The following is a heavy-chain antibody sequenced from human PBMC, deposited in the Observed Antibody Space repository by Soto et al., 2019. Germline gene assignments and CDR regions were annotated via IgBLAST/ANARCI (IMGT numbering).Heavy chain of an antibody. CDR3: ARVVGAAAPGGL. D-gene: IGHD1-26*01. V-gene: IGHV1-3*01. CDR2: INAGNGNT. Sequence: QVQLVQSGAEVKKPGASVKVSCKASGYTFTSYAMHWVRQAPGQRLEWMGWINAGNGNTKYSQKFQGRVTITRDTSASTAYMELSSLRSEDTAVYYCARVVGAAAPGGLWGRGTLVTVSS. J-gene: IGHJ2*01. CDR1: GYTFTSYA.